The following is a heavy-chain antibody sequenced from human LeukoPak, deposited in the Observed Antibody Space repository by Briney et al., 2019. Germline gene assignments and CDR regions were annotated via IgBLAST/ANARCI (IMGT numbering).Heavy chain of an antibody. CDR1: GGSINSGGYY. CDR2: IYYSGST. J-gene: IGHJ4*02. Sequence: SETLSLTCTVSGGSINSGGYYWSWTRQHPGKGLEWIGYIYYSGSTYYNPSLKSRVTISVDTSKNQFSLKLSSVTAADTAVYYCAKTYYDILTGYRPFDYWGQGTLVTVSS. D-gene: IGHD3-9*01. V-gene: IGHV4-31*03. CDR3: AKTYYDILTGYRPFDY.